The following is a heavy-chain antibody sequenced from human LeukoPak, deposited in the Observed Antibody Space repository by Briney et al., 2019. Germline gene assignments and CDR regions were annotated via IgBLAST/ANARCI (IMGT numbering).Heavy chain of an antibody. CDR3: ASLVRQFTGAFDS. D-gene: IGHD3-10*01. CDR1: GFSFSDYY. J-gene: IGHJ3*02. Sequence: KPGGSLRLSCAASGFSFSDYYTTWIRQAPGKGLEWLTYISTSSSDTRYADSVKGRFTISRDDAKKSLYLQMHSLRAEDTALYYCASLVRQFTGAFDSWGQGTVVTVSS. V-gene: IGHV3-11*03. CDR2: ISTSSSDT.